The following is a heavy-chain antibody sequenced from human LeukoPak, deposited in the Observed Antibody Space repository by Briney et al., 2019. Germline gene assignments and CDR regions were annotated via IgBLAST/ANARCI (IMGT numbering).Heavy chain of an antibody. CDR1: GYTFTSYD. Sequence: ASVKVSCKASGYTFTSYDINGVRQATGQGLEWMGWMNPNSGNTGYAQKFQGRVTMTRNTSISTAYMELSSLRSEDTAVYYCARGGPPSSGWYVPGSYYYYYYYMDVWGKGTTVTVSS. D-gene: IGHD6-19*01. CDR3: ARGGPPSSGWYVPGSYYYYYYYMDV. J-gene: IGHJ6*03. CDR2: MNPNSGNT. V-gene: IGHV1-8*01.